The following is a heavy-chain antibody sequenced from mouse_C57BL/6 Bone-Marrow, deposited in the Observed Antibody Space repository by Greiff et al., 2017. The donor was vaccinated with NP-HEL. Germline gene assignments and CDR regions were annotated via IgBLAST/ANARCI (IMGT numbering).Heavy chain of an antibody. D-gene: IGHD1-1*01. CDR2: IHPNSGST. V-gene: IGHV1-64*01. J-gene: IGHJ2*01. CDR1: GYTFTSYW. Sequence: QVQLQQPGAELVKPGASVKLSCKASGYTFTSYWMHWVKQRPGQGLEWIGMIHPNSGSTNYNEKFKSKATLTVDKSSSTAYMQLSSLTSEDSAVYYCARTRITTVVAPFDYWGQGTTLTVSS. CDR3: ARTRITTVVAPFDY.